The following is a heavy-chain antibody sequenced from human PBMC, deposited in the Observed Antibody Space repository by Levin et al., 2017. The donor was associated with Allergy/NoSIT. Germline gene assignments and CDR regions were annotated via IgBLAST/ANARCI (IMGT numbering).Heavy chain of an antibody. D-gene: IGHD2-2*03. CDR1: GFIFSDHY. CDR2: IKHKAESYTT. V-gene: IGHV3-72*01. J-gene: IGHJ4*02. CDR3: ARALPMDPYDY. Sequence: PGGSLRLSCTASGFIFSDHYMDWVRQAPGKGLEWVGRIKHKAESYTTEYAASVRARFTISRDDSNSLYLQMNSLRTEDTAVYYCARALPMDPYDYWGQGTLVTVSS.